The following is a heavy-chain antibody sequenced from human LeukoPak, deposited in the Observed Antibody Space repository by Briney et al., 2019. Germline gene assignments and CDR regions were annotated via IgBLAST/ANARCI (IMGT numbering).Heavy chain of an antibody. Sequence: SGPTLGEPTQTLTLTCTFSGFSLSTSGICVSWIRQPPGEALEWLAILFLDGDRRYNSSLRSRLTITSDNSKNQVVLTMTNMDPVDTATYFCARSLRRPSCSGGNCYYFDYWGQGTLVTVSS. D-gene: IGHD2-15*01. J-gene: IGHJ4*02. CDR2: LFLDGDR. CDR3: ARSLRRPSCSGGNCYYFDY. CDR1: GFSLSTSGIC. V-gene: IGHV2-5*08.